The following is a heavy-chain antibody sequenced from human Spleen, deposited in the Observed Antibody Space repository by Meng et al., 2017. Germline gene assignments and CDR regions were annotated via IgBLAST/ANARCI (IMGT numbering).Heavy chain of an antibody. CDR3: AKEGCSGGSCYSGTDY. J-gene: IGHJ4*02. D-gene: IGHD2-15*01. CDR1: GFTFDDYG. CDR2: INWNGATT. V-gene: IGHV3-20*04. Sequence: GESLKISCAASGFTFDDYGMSWVRQAPGKGLEWVSGINWNGATTAYADSVKGRFTISRDNAKNSLYLQMNSLRAEDTAFYYCAKEGCSGGSCYSGTDYWGQGTLVTVSS.